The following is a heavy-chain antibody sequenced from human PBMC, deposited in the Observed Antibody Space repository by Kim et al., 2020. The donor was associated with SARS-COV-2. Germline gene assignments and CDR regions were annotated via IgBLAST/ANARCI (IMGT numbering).Heavy chain of an antibody. CDR1: GFTFSSYG. D-gene: IGHD5-18*01. CDR3: WGYSYGRYYYGMDV. Sequence: GGSLRLSCAASGFTFSSYGMHWVRQAPGKGLEWVAVISYDGSNKYYADSVKGRFTISRDNSKNTLYLQMNSLRAEDTAVYYCWGYSYGRYYYGMDVWGQGTTVTVSS. J-gene: IGHJ6*02. V-gene: IGHV3-30*03. CDR2: ISYDGSNK.